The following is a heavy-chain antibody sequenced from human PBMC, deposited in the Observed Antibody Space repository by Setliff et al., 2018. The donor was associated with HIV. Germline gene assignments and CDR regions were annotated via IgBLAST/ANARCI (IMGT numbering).Heavy chain of an antibody. CDR3: ARVPYRSAWFSGGHDAFDI. V-gene: IGHV1-18*01. D-gene: IGHD6-19*01. J-gene: IGHJ3*02. CDR1: GYSFARYG. CDR2: ISGFNGNT. Sequence: ASVKVSCQASGYSFARYGLSWVRQAPGQGLEWMGWISGFNGNTKYAQSFQDRVAMNTETATSTAYMEMRSLRSDDTAVYFCARVPYRSAWFSGGHDAFDIWGQGTMVT.